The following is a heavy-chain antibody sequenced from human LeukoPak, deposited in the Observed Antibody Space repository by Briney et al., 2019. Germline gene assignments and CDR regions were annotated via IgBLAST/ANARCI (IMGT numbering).Heavy chain of an antibody. J-gene: IGHJ3*02. D-gene: IGHD3-10*01. Sequence: SETLSLTCTVSGGSISSYPWSWIRQPAGKGLEWIGHYYSSGSATYNPSLKSRVTVSVDTSKNQFSLKLSFVTAADTAVYYCARWSVRVDAFDIWGQGTMVTVSS. CDR3: ARWSVRVDAFDI. CDR1: GGSISSYP. V-gene: IGHV4-4*07. CDR2: YYSSGSA.